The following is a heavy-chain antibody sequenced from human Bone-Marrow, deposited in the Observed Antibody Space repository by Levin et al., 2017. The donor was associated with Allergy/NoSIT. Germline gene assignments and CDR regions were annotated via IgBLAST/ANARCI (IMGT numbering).Heavy chain of an antibody. CDR2: IYYSGST. Sequence: SETLSLTCTVSGDSVNSGSHYWSWIRQPPGKGLEWIGYIYYSGSTTYNPSLKRRVTISVDTSRNQFSLKLTSATAADTAVYYCARVAGGNIDYWGQGTLVTVSS. V-gene: IGHV4-61*01. D-gene: IGHD4-23*01. CDR3: ARVAGGNIDY. CDR1: GDSVNSGSHY. J-gene: IGHJ4*02.